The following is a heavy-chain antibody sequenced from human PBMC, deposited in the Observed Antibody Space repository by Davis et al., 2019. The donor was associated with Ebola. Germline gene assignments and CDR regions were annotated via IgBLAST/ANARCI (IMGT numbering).Heavy chain of an antibody. CDR3: ARVSRLGYCSSTSCYTGSENYYYYGMDV. Sequence: MPSETLSLTCTVSGGSISSYYWSWIRQPPGKGLEWIGYIYYSGSTNYNPSLKSRVTISVDTSKNQFSLKPSSVTAADTAVYYCARVSRLGYCSSTSCYTGSENYYYYGMDVWGQGTTVTVSS. CDR2: IYYSGST. V-gene: IGHV4-59*01. J-gene: IGHJ6*02. D-gene: IGHD2-2*02. CDR1: GGSISSYY.